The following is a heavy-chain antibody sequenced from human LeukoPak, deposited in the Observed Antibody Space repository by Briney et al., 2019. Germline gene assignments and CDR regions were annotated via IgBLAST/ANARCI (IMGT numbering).Heavy chain of an antibody. D-gene: IGHD2-21*02. CDR3: ARGPVRDDGLTGISYYFGLDV. J-gene: IGHJ6*02. Sequence: SENLSLTCAVYGGSFTDYYWSWIRHLPGKGLEWIGEIHHRAGANYNPSLWGRVTISADTSKNQFSLHLTSVTAADTATFYCARGPVRDDGLTGISYYFGLDVWGHGTTVTVFS. CDR1: GGSFTDYY. CDR2: IHHRAGA. V-gene: IGHV4-34*01.